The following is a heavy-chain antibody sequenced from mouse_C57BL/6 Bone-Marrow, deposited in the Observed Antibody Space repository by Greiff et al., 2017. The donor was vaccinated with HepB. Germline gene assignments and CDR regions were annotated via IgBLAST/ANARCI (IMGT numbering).Heavy chain of an antibody. J-gene: IGHJ2*01. CDR3: ARSLSYFDY. CDR1: GYAFSSSW. Sequence: VQLQESGPELVQPGASVKISCTASGYAFSSSWMNWVKQRPGKGLEWIGRIYPGDGDTNYNGKFKGKATLTADKSSSTAYMQLSSLTSEDSAVYFCARSLSYFDYWGQGTTLTVSS. V-gene: IGHV1-82*01. CDR2: IYPGDGDT.